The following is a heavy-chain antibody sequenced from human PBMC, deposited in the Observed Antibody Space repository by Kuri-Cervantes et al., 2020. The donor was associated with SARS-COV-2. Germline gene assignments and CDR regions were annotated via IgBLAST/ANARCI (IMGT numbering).Heavy chain of an antibody. J-gene: IGHJ4*02. CDR1: GGSISSYY. CDR2: IYYSGST. Sequence: SETLSLTCTVSGGSISSYYWSWIRQPPGKGLGWIGYIYYSGSTNYNPSLKSRVTISVDTSKNQFSLKLSSVTAADTAVYYCAGSRDGYNLPFDYWGQGTLVTVSS. CDR3: AGSRDGYNLPFDY. V-gene: IGHV4-59*12. D-gene: IGHD5-24*01.